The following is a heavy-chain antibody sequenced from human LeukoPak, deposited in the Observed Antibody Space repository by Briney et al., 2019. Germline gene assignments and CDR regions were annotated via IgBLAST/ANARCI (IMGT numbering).Heavy chain of an antibody. J-gene: IGHJ5*02. CDR1: GYTFTGYY. V-gene: IGHV1-2*02. D-gene: IGHD3-9*01. CDR3: ARNFDMKGFDP. Sequence: ASVKVSCKASGYTFTGYYMNWVRQAPGQGLQWMGWINSDSGFTKYAQKFQGRVTMTRDTSITTVYMDLTRLTSDDTAVYYCARNFDMKGFDPWGQGTLVTVSS. CDR2: INSDSGFT.